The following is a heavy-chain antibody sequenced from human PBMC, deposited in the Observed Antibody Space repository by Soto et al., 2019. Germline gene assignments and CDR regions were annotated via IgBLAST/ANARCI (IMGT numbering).Heavy chain of an antibody. Sequence: GGSLRLSCAASGFTFSSYALSWVRQAPGKGLEWVSAISGSGDSTYYADSVKGRFTTSRDNSKNTLYLQMNSLRAEDTAVYYCAKDGVIMVRGNFDHWGQGTLVTVSS. CDR1: GFTFSSYA. V-gene: IGHV3-23*01. CDR2: ISGSGDST. J-gene: IGHJ4*02. D-gene: IGHD3-10*01. CDR3: AKDGVIMVRGNFDH.